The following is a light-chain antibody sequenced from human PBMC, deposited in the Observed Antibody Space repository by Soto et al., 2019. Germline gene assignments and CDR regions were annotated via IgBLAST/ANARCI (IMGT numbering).Light chain of an antibody. CDR1: SRDVGSYNL. CDR2: DGS. J-gene: IGLJ1*01. V-gene: IGLV2-23*01. CDR3: CSYAGGSTYV. Sequence: QSALTQPASVSGSPGQSITISCTGTSRDVGSYNLVSWYQQHPDKAPKLMIYDGSKRPSGVSNRFSGSKSGKKASLTISGLQAEDEADYYCCSYAGGSTYVFGTGTKVTVL.